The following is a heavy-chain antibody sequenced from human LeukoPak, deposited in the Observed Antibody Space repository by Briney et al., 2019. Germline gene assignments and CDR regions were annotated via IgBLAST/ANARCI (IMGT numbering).Heavy chain of an antibody. D-gene: IGHD6-13*01. CDR3: AKDRYSSSWYTIDY. CDR1: GFTFDDYA. J-gene: IGHJ4*02. V-gene: IGHV3-43*02. CDR2: ILGDGSST. Sequence: GGSLRLPCAASGFTFDDYAMHWVRQVPGKGLEWVSLILGDGSSTNYADSVKGRFTISRDNSKNSLYLHMNSLRVEDTALYFCAKDRYSSSWYTIDYWGQGTLVTVSA.